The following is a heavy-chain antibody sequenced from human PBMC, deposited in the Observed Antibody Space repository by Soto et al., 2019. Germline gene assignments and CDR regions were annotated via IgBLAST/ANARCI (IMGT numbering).Heavy chain of an antibody. CDR1: GYTFTMFG. CDR2: TSTHIANP. V-gene: IGHV1-18*01. D-gene: IGHD1-1*01. Sequence: QVQLLQSGPEVKEPGASVKVSCKASGYTFTMFGSSWVRQAPGQGLESMALTSTHIANPTYSQKFTGRLTLTTDTSTNKAYMELAGLTSGDTAVYFWARRTDSGDYWGQGSLFPVSS. J-gene: IGHJ4*02. CDR3: ARRTDSGDY.